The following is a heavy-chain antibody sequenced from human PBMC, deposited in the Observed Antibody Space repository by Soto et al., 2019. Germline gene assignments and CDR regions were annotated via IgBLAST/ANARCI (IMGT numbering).Heavy chain of an antibody. CDR3: ASRYGHAFDI. Sequence: QVQLQESGPGLVKPSETLSLTCTVSGGSISSYYWSWTRQPPGKGLEWIGYIYYSGSTNYNPSLKRRVTISVDTSKNQFSPKLSSVPAADTAVYYCASRYGHAFDIWGQGTMVTVSS. D-gene: IGHD4-17*01. CDR1: GGSISSYY. CDR2: IYYSGST. J-gene: IGHJ3*02. V-gene: IGHV4-59*08.